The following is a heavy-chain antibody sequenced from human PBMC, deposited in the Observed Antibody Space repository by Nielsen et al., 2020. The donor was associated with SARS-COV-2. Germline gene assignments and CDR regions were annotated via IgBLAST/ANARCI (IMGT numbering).Heavy chain of an antibody. V-gene: IGHV3-33*01. CDR1: GFTFSSYG. Sequence: GESLKISCAASGFTFSSYGMHWVRQAPGKGLEWVAVIWYDGSNKYYADSVKGRFTISRDNSKNTLYLQMNSLRAEDTAVYYCARDLAAAGLDYWGQGTLVTVSS. D-gene: IGHD6-13*01. J-gene: IGHJ4*02. CDR2: IWYDGSNK. CDR3: ARDLAAAGLDY.